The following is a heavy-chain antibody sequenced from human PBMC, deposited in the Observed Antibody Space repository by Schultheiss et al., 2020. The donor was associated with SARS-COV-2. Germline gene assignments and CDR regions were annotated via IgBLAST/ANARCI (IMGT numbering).Heavy chain of an antibody. J-gene: IGHJ4*02. Sequence: GGSLRLSCAASGFTFNSYAMTWVRQAPGKGLEWVSSISSSSSYIYYADSVKGRFTISRDNAKNSLYLQMNSLRAEDTAVYHCASSVVTGGAYDFWGQGTQVTVSS. CDR2: ISSSSSYI. V-gene: IGHV3-21*01. CDR3: ASSVVTGGAYDF. D-gene: IGHD3/OR15-3a*01. CDR1: GFTFNSYA.